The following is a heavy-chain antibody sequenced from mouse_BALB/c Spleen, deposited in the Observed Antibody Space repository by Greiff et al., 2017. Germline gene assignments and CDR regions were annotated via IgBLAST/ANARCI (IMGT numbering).Heavy chain of an antibody. J-gene: IGHJ2*01. D-gene: IGHD4-1*01. V-gene: IGHV1-54*01. CDR3: ARCPNWDGGFDY. Sequence: QVQLQQSGAELVRPGTSVKVSCKASGYAFTNYLIEWVKQRPGQGLEWIGVINPGSGGTNYTEKFKGKATLTADKSSSTAYMQLSSLTSDDSAVYFGARCPNWDGGFDYWGQGTTLTVSS. CDR2: INPGSGGT. CDR1: GYAFTNYL.